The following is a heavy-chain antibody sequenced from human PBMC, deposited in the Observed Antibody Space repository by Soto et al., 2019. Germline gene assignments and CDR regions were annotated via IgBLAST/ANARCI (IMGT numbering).Heavy chain of an antibody. V-gene: IGHV4-30-4*08. CDR2: IYYDGNS. J-gene: IGHJ5*02. Sequence: PSETLSLTCTVSGGSINSGDYYWTWVRQPPGKGLEWIGYIYYDGNSQHNPSLKSRVTMSIDTSKNQFSLNLSSVTAADTAVYYCARDRRWRPRGPNNWLDLWGQGTQVTVSA. CDR1: GGSINSGDYY. CDR3: ARDRRWRPRGPNNWLDL.